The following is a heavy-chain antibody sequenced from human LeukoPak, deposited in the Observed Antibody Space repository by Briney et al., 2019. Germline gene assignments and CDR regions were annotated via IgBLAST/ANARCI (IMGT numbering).Heavy chain of an antibody. Sequence: GGSLRLSCAASGFTFTNFAMTWVRQAPGKGLEWVSTIGGGGTITYYADSVKGRFTISRDNAKDTLSLQIDSLRAEDTAVYYCAKVLSGDWRRSDYWGQGTLVTVSS. CDR2: IGGGGTIT. V-gene: IGHV3-23*01. CDR1: GFTFTNFA. J-gene: IGHJ4*02. CDR3: AKVLSGDWRRSDY. D-gene: IGHD2-21*02.